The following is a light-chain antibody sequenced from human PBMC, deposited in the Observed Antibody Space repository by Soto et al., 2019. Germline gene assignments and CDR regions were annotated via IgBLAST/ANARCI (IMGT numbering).Light chain of an antibody. CDR2: DTS. J-gene: IGKJ3*01. CDR1: QSVNNNY. Sequence: EIVLMQSPGTLSLSPGEGATLSCRASQSVNNNYLAWYQQRPGQAPTVLIFDTSRRATGVPDRFSGSGSGTDFTLRTSRVEPDDLAVYYCQKYGSSHFTSGPGTKVNI. CDR3: QKYGSSHFT. V-gene: IGKV3-20*01.